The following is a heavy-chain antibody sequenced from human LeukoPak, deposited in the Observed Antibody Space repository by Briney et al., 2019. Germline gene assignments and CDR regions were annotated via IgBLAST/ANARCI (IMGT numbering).Heavy chain of an antibody. J-gene: IGHJ3*02. CDR3: ARGRGQLSQMVAGAFDI. CDR2: IYYSGST. D-gene: IGHD2-15*01. CDR1: GGSISSGGYY. V-gene: IGHV4-31*03. Sequence: SQTLSLTCTVSGGSISSGGYYWSWIRQHPGKGLEWIGYIYYSGSTYYSPSLKSRVTISVDTSKNQFSLRLSSVTAADTAVYYCARGRGQLSQMVAGAFDIWGQGTMVTVSS.